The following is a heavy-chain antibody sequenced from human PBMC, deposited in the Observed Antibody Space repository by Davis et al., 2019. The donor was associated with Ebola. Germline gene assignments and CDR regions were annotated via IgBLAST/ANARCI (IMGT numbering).Heavy chain of an antibody. D-gene: IGHD5-12*01. CDR3: TTPGGQDSGYDVFDI. Sequence: ASVKVSCKVSGYTLTDLSMHWVRQAPGKGLEWMGGFDPEQTETIYAQKFQGRVTVTRDTSTTTVYMDLSSLRSEDTALYYCTTPGGQDSGYDVFDIWGQGTMVTVSS. CDR2: FDPEQTET. CDR1: GYTLTDLS. V-gene: IGHV1-24*01. J-gene: IGHJ3*02.